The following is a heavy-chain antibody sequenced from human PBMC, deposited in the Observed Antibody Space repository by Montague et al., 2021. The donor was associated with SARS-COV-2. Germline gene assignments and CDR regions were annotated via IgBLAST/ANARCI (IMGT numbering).Heavy chain of an antibody. D-gene: IGHD5-18*01. CDR3: ARDTRIQLWFDRDYYYGMDV. J-gene: IGHJ6*02. V-gene: IGHV6-1*01. CDR2: TYYRSKWYN. CDR1: GDSVSSNSAA. Sequence: CAISGDSVSSNSAAWNWIRQSPSRGLEWLGRTYYRSKWYNDYAVSVKSRITINPGTSKNQFSLQLNSVTPEDTAVYYCARDTRIQLWFDRDYYYGMDVWGQGTTVTVSS.